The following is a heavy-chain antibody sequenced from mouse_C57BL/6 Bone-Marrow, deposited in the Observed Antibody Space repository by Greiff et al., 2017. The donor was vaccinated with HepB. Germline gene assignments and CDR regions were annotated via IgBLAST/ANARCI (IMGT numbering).Heavy chain of an antibody. CDR3: GRDSAGYGVAY. D-gene: IGHD3-2*02. J-gene: IGHJ3*01. CDR1: GYTFTSYW. V-gene: IGHV1-50*01. CDR2: IDPSDSYT. Sequence: QVHVKQPGAELVKPGASVKLSCKASGYTFTSYWMQWVKQRPGQGLEWIGEIDPSDSYTNYNQKFKGKATLTVDTSSSTAYMQLSSLTAEDSADYDGGRDSAGYGVAYWGQGTLVTVSA.